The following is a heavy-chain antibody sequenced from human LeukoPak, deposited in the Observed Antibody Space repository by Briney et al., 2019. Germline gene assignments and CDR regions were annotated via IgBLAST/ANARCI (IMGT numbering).Heavy chain of an antibody. V-gene: IGHV5-51*01. D-gene: IGHD6-19*01. Sequence: GESLKISCKGSGYSFTSYWIGWVRQMPGKGLEWMGIIYPGGSDTRYSPSFQGQVTISADKSISTAYLQWSSLKASDTAMYYCARVGQSAQWLVRSGFDYWGQGTLVTVSS. J-gene: IGHJ4*02. CDR3: ARVGQSAQWLVRSGFDY. CDR1: GYSFTSYW. CDR2: IYPGGSDT.